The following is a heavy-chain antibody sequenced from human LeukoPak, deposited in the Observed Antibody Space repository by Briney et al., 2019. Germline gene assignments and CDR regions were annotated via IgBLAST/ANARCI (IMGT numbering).Heavy chain of an antibody. CDR2: IKSKSDGETT. D-gene: IGHD3-10*01. CDR3: AHGLWHYDAFDV. CDR1: GSTFPNAW. V-gene: IGHV3-15*01. Sequence: GGSLRLSCAASGSTFPNAWMNWVRQAPGKGLEWVGRIKSKSDGETTDYAAPVKGRSTISRDDPKITLYLQMNSLKTEDTAVYYCAHGLWHYDAFDVWGQGTMVTVSS. J-gene: IGHJ3*01.